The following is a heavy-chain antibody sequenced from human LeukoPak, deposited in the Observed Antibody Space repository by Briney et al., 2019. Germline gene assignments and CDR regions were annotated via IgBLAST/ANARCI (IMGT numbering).Heavy chain of an antibody. Sequence: PGGSLRLSCLVSGFTFSTYAMSWVRQAPGTGLEWVSAISGSSDTIYSADSVKGRLAIPRDNRKNTLYLQMNSLRAEDTAVYYCANREGGYTYDPFDYWGQGTLVSVSS. V-gene: IGHV3-23*01. J-gene: IGHJ4*02. CDR1: GFTFSTYA. D-gene: IGHD5-18*01. CDR3: ANREGGYTYDPFDY. CDR2: ISGSSDTI.